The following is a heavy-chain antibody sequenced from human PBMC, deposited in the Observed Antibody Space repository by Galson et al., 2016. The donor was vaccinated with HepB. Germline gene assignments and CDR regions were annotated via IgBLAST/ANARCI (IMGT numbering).Heavy chain of an antibody. CDR1: GFTLKTYS. D-gene: IGHD3-16*01. CDR2: IDRSNDFI. Sequence: SLRLSCAASGFTLKTYSVNWVRQAPGKGLEWVSSIDRSNDFIHYADSVKGRFTMSRDNAENSLDLQMNSLRPEDTAVYYCGRGDEFDVWGRGTMVTVSS. CDR3: GRGDEFDV. V-gene: IGHV3-21*01. J-gene: IGHJ3*01.